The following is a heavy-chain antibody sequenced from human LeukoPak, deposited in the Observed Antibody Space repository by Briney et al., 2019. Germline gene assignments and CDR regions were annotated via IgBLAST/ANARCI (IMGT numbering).Heavy chain of an antibody. CDR3: ARDKYELPFDY. CDR1: GGSISSYY. D-gene: IGHD4-23*01. Sequence: SETLSLTCTVSGGSISSYYWSWIRQSPGKGLECIGYIHYTGSTNYNPSLKSRVTISVETSKNQFSLKLSSVTAADTAVYYCARDKYELPFDYWGQGTLVTVSS. J-gene: IGHJ4*02. CDR2: IHYTGST. V-gene: IGHV4-59*12.